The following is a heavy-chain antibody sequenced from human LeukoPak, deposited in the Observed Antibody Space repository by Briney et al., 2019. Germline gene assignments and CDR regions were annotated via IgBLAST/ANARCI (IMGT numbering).Heavy chain of an antibody. CDR2: INWNGRIT. CDR1: GFTFDDYA. CDR3: ARGSVQLWLRDTYYYMDV. J-gene: IGHJ6*03. D-gene: IGHD5-18*01. V-gene: IGHV3-20*04. Sequence: GGSLRLSCAASGFTFDDYAMNWVRQIPGRGLEWVSGINWNGRITEYADSVKDRFTISRQNTKNSLYLYMNNLGGEDTALYFCARGSVQLWLRDTYYYMDVWGKGTTVTVSS.